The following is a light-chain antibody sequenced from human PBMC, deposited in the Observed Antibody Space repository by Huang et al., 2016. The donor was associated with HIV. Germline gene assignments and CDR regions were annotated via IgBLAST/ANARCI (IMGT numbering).Light chain of an antibody. J-gene: IGKJ1*01. CDR3: QQYHSSWT. Sequence: DIQMTQSPLSLSASVGDRVTITCRASQGIRNSLAWYQQKPGKAPKLLVYAASILESGVPSWFSGSGSVTNFTLTISSLQPEDFATYYCQQYHSSWTFGQGTKVEIK. CDR1: QGIRNS. CDR2: AAS. V-gene: IGKV1-NL1*01.